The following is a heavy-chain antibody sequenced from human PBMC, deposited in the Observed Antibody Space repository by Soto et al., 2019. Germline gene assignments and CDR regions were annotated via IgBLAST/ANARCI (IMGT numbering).Heavy chain of an antibody. V-gene: IGHV1-2*02. CDR3: ARSPCSRGSCYWGAFDY. CDR2: INPNSGGT. CDR1: GYTFTGYY. J-gene: IGHJ4*02. D-gene: IGHD2-15*01. Sequence: QVQLVQSGAEVKKPGASVKVSCKASGYTFTGYYMHWVRQAPGQGLEWMGWINPNSGGTNYAQKFQGRVTMARDTSISTAYMELSRLRSDDTAVYYCARSPCSRGSCYWGAFDYWGQGTLVTVSA.